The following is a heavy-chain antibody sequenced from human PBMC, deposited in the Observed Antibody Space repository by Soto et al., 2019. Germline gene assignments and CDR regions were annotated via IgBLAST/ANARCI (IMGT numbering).Heavy chain of an antibody. CDR1: GGSISSGDYY. CDR2: IYYSGST. J-gene: IGHJ6*04. CDR3: ARAQQLEQHGMDV. D-gene: IGHD6-13*01. V-gene: IGHV4-30-4*01. Sequence: PSETLSLTCTVSGGSISSGDYYWSWIRQPPGKGLEWIGYIYYSGSTYYNPSLKSRVTISVDTSKNQFSLKLSSVTAADTAVYYCARAQQLEQHGMDVWGKGTTVTVSS.